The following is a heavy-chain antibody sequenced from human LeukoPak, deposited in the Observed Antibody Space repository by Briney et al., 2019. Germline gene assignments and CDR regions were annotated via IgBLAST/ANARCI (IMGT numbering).Heavy chain of an antibody. CDR1: GGSISSSNW. CDR2: INHSGST. D-gene: IGHD3-3*02. V-gene: IGHV4-4*02. J-gene: IGHJ4*02. Sequence: PSGTLSLTCAVSGGSISSSNWWSWVRQPPGKGLEWIGEINHSGSTNYNPSLKSRVTISVDTSKNQFSLKLSSVTAADTAVYYCARSISGYWGQGTLVTVSS. CDR3: ARSISGY.